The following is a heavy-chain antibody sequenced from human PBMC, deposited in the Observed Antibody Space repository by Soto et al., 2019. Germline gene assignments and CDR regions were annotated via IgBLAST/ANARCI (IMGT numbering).Heavy chain of an antibody. D-gene: IGHD5-12*01. Sequence: PLETLSLTCTVSGGSISSGDYYWSWIRQPPGKGLEWIGYIYYSGSTYYNPSLKSRVTISVDTSKNQFSLKLSSVTAADTAVYYCARALGGIVATIDYWGQGTLVTVSS. CDR3: ARALGGIVATIDY. J-gene: IGHJ4*02. CDR1: GGSISSGDYY. V-gene: IGHV4-30-4*01. CDR2: IYYSGST.